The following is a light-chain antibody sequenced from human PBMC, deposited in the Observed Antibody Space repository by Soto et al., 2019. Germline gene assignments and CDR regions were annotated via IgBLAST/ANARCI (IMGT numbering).Light chain of an antibody. CDR1: QTVSSSS. CDR2: GAS. V-gene: IGKV3-20*01. Sequence: EIVLTQSPGTLSLSPGEIATLSCRASQTVSSSSLAWYQQKPGQAPRLLIFGASTRAAGFPDRFSGSGSGTDFTLTISRLEPEDFALYYCQQYVTSAITFGQGTRLEIK. CDR3: QQYVTSAIT. J-gene: IGKJ5*01.